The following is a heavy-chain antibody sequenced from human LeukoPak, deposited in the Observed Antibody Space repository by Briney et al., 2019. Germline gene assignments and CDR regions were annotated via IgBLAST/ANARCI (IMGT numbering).Heavy chain of an antibody. CDR2: IRYDGSNK. V-gene: IGHV3-30*02. CDR1: GFTFSSYG. J-gene: IGHJ4*02. D-gene: IGHD3-22*01. CDR3: AKDRYYYDSSGLPY. Sequence: GGSLRLSCAASGFTFSSYGMHWVRQAPGKGLEWVAFIRYDGSNKYYADSVKGRFTISRDNSKNTLYLQMNSLRAEDTAVYYCAKDRYYYDSSGLPYWGQGTLVTVSS.